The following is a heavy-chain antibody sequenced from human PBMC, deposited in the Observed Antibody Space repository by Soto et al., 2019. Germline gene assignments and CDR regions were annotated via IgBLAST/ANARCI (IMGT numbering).Heavy chain of an antibody. CDR1: GGSISGDY. CDR3: VRSFQGLD. D-gene: IGHD4-17*01. CDR2: IYYTGRT. J-gene: IGHJ4*02. Sequence: SETLSLTCTVSGGSISGDYWSWIRQPPGKGLEWIGYIYYTGRTNYNPSLKSRVTISLDTSKNQFSLRLNSVTAADTAVYYCVRSFQGLDWGQGTLVTVSS. V-gene: IGHV4-59*01.